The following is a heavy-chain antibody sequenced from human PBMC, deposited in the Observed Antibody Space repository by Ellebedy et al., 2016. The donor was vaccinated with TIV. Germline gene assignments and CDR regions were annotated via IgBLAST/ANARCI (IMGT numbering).Heavy chain of an antibody. CDR1: GFTFSNYS. V-gene: IGHV3-21*01. Sequence: GESLKISCAASGFTFSNYSMNWVRQAPGKGLEWVSSITGSSSYMFYADSLRGRFTISRDSSKKTLYLQMNSLRPEDTAVYYCAKPFVGHCISTVCYVFDDWGQGTLVTVSS. CDR2: ITGSSSYM. J-gene: IGHJ4*02. D-gene: IGHD2-2*01. CDR3: AKPFVGHCISTVCYVFDD.